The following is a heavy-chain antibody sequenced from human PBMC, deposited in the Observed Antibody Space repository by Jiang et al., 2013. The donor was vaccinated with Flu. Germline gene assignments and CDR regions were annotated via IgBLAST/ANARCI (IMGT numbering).Heavy chain of an antibody. Sequence: SLKSRVTISVDKSKNQFSLKLSSVTAADTAVYYCARGQNDYDFWSGYHPWGRGTLVTVSS. CDR3: ARGQNDYDFWSGYHP. V-gene: IGHV4-4*02. D-gene: IGHD3-3*01. J-gene: IGHJ5*02.